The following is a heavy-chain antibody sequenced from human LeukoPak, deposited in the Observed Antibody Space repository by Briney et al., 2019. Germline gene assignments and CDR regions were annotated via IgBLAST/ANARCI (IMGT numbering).Heavy chain of an antibody. Sequence: GRSLRLSCAASGFTFYDYAMHWVRQAPGKGLEWVSGISWNSGSIGYADSVKGRFTISRDNAKNSLYLQMNSLRAEDTAVYYCATGDVLLWFGESHYWGQGTLVTVSS. V-gene: IGHV3-9*01. CDR2: ISWNSGSI. CDR3: ATGDVLLWFGESHY. J-gene: IGHJ4*02. CDR1: GFTFYDYA. D-gene: IGHD3-10*01.